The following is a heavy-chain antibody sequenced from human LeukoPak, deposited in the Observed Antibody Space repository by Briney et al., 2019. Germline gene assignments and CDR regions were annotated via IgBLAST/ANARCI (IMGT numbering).Heavy chain of an antibody. CDR1: GYTFTSYG. CDR3: ARDSFLGHDSSGSPADY. J-gene: IGHJ4*02. Sequence: ASVKVSCKASGYTFTSYGISWVRQAPGQGLEWMGWISAYNGNTNYAQKLQGRVTMSTDTSTSTAYMELRSLRSDDTAVYYCARDSFLGHDSSGSPADYWGQGTMVTVSS. D-gene: IGHD3-22*01. V-gene: IGHV1-18*01. CDR2: ISAYNGNT.